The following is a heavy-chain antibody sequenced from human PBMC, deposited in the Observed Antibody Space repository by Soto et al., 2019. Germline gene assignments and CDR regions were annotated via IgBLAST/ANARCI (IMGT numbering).Heavy chain of an antibody. Sequence: GASVKVSCQASGGTFSSYAISWVGQAPGQRLEWMGGIIPIFGTANYAQKFQGRVTITADESTSTAYMELSSLRSEDTAVYYCARAGYYDSSGYYYFDYWGQGTLVTVSS. D-gene: IGHD3-22*01. V-gene: IGHV1-69*13. CDR1: GGTFSSYA. CDR3: ARAGYYDSSGYYYFDY. CDR2: IIPIFGTA. J-gene: IGHJ4*02.